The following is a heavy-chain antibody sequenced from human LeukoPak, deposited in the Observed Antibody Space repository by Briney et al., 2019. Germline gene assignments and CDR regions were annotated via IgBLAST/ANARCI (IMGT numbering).Heavy chain of an antibody. CDR3: ARGPFDY. CDR1: GGSFSGYY. V-gene: IGHV4-34*01. CDR2: INHSGST. Sequence: SETLSLTCAVYGGSFSGYYWSWIRQPPGKGLEWIGEINHSGSTNYNPSLKSRVTISVDTSKNQFSLKLSSVTAADTAVYYCARGPFDYWGQGTLVTVSS. J-gene: IGHJ4*02.